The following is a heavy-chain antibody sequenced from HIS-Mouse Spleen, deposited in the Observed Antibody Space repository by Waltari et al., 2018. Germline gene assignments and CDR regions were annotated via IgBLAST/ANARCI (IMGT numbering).Heavy chain of an antibody. CDR2: ISWNSGSI. J-gene: IGHJ4*02. CDR3: ARGNDFDY. CDR1: GFTFVDYA. V-gene: IGHV3-9*01. D-gene: IGHD1-1*01. Sequence: EVQLVESGGGLVQPGRSLRLSCAASGFTFVDYAMHWVRQAPGKGLEWVSGISWNSGSIGYADSVKGRFTISRDNAKNSLYLQMNSLRAEDTALYYCARGNDFDYWGQGTLVTVSS.